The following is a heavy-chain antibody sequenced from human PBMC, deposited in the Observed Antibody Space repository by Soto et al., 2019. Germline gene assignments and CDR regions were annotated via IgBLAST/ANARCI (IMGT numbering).Heavy chain of an antibody. V-gene: IGHV4-59*01. J-gene: IGHJ3*02. D-gene: IGHD3-22*01. CDR2: IYYSGST. CDR1: GGSISSYY. Sequence: SETLSLTCTVSGGSISSYYWSWIRQPPGKGLEWIGYIYYSGSTNYNPSLKSRVTISVDTSKNQFSLKLSSLRSEDTAVYYCATGTYYYDSSGPDAFDIWGQGTMVTVSS. CDR3: ATGTYYYDSSGPDAFDI.